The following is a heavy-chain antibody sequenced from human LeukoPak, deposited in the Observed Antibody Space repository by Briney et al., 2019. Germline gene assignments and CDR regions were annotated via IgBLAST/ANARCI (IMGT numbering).Heavy chain of an antibody. Sequence: GGSLRLSCAASGFTFSSYGMHWVRQAPGKGLERGAGISYDGSNKYYADSVKGRFTISRDNSKNTLYLQMNSLRAEDTAVYYCAKDQGFDYWGQGTLVTVSS. J-gene: IGHJ4*02. CDR1: GFTFSSYG. CDR3: AKDQGFDY. CDR2: ISYDGSNK. V-gene: IGHV3-30*18.